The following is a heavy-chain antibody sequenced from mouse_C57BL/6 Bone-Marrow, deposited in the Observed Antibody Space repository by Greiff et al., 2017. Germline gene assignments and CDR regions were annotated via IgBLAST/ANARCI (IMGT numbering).Heavy chain of an antibody. Sequence: EVKLVESGGGLVKPGGSLKLSCAASGFTFSSYAMSWVRQTPEKRLEWVATISDGGRYTYYPDNVKGRFTISRDNAKNNLYLQMSHLKSEDTAMYYCARDGPNWDWYFDVWGTGTTVTVSS. D-gene: IGHD4-1*01. J-gene: IGHJ1*03. CDR2: ISDGGRYT. CDR1: GFTFSSYA. V-gene: IGHV5-4*01. CDR3: ARDGPNWDWYFDV.